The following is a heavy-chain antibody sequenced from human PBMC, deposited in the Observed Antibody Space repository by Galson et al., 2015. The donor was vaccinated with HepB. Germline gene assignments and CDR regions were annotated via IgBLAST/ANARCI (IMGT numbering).Heavy chain of an antibody. J-gene: IGHJ4*02. CDR3: ARIPIRGYYFDY. V-gene: IGHV4-39*01. CDR2: IYYSGST. CDR1: GGSISSSSYY. D-gene: IGHD2-21*01. Sequence: SETLSLTCTVSGGSISSSSYYWGWIRQPPGKGLEWIGSIYYSGSTYYNPSLKSRVTISVDTSKNQFSLKLSSVTAADTAVYYCARIPIRGYYFDYWGQGTLVTVSS.